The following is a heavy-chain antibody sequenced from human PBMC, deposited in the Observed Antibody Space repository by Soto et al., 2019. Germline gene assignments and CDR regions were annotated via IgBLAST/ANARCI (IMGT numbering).Heavy chain of an antibody. CDR3: ARGVGFGYYYYHMDL. J-gene: IGHJ6*02. D-gene: IGHD3-10*01. CDR2: IYYSGSA. CDR1: GDSVTSVSDY. V-gene: IGHV4-61*01. Sequence: QVQLQESGPGLVKPSETLSLTCTVSGDSVTSVSDYWSWIRQPPGKGLEWIGYIYYSGSADYNPSLGSRVTISIDTSKNQFSLKLTSVTAADTAVYYCARGVGFGYYYYHMDLWGQGTKVTVSS.